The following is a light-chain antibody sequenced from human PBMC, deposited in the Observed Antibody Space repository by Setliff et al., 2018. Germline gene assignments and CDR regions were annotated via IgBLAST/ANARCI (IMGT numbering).Light chain of an antibody. V-gene: IGLV2-14*03. CDR2: XXS. Sequence: QSALTQPASVSGSPGQSITISCTGTSSDVGGYNYVSXYQQHPGNAPKLMIXXXSNRPSGVSNRFSGSKSGNTASLTISGLQAEDEADYYCSSYTSSSTSYVFGTGTKVTV. CDR3: SSYTSSSTSYV. J-gene: IGLJ1*01. CDR1: SSDVGGYNY.